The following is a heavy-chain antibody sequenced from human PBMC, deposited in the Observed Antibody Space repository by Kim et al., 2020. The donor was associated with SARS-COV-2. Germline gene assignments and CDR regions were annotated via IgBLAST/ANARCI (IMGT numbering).Heavy chain of an antibody. D-gene: IGHD2-15*01. V-gene: IGHV1-46*01. J-gene: IGHJ3*01. CDR3: ARGGDPRALVAGTDPFDL. Sequence: ASVKVSCKASGYSFSTYYINWVRQAPGQGLEWMGIINPRGGTSRYAQKFQDRITLTRDTATTTVYNELSSIRSQDTAVYYCARGGDPRALVAGTDPFDLWGQRTMVPVSS. CDR2: INPRGGTS. CDR1: GYSFSTYY.